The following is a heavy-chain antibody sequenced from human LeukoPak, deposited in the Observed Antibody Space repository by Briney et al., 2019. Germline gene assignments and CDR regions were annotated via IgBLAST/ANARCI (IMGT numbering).Heavy chain of an antibody. CDR2: IRYDGSNK. D-gene: IGHD3-3*01. Sequence: GGSLRLSCAASGFTFSSYGMHWVRQAPGKGLEWVAFIRYDGSNKYYADSVKGRFTISRDNSKNTLYLQMNSLRAEDTAVYYCANGQGIFGVVTPRDYWGQGTLVTVSS. CDR1: GFTFSSYG. J-gene: IGHJ4*02. CDR3: ANGQGIFGVVTPRDY. V-gene: IGHV3-30*02.